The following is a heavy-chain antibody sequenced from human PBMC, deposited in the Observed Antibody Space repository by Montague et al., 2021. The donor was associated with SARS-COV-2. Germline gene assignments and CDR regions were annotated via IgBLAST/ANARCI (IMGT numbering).Heavy chain of an antibody. D-gene: IGHD3-10*01. CDR1: GGSITGYY. CDR2: IYDGGAV. CDR3: AGGCGSGSYSS. V-gene: IGHV4-59*13. Sequence: SETLSLTCTVSGGSITGYYWSWLRRSPGKGLEWIAYIYDGGAVNYNPSLGSRVTISTDTSKNQLSLKVNSVTAADTAVYYCAGGCGSGSYSSWGQGTLVTVSS. J-gene: IGHJ4*02.